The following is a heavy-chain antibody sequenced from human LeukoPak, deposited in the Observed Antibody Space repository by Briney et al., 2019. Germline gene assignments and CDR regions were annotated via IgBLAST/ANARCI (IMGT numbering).Heavy chain of an antibody. CDR1: GFTFSSYA. Sequence: SGGSLRLSCAASGFTFSSYAMSWVRQAPGKGLEWVSAISGSGGSTNYADSVKGRFTISRDNSKNTLYLQMNSLRAEDTAVNYCANLATVVICWGQGTLVTVSS. J-gene: IGHJ4*02. CDR3: ANLATVVIC. D-gene: IGHD4-23*01. V-gene: IGHV3-23*01. CDR2: ISGSGGST.